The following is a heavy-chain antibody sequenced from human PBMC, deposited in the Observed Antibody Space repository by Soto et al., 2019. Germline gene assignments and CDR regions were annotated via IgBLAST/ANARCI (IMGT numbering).Heavy chain of an antibody. Sequence: GGSLRLSCTASGFTFGDYAMSWFRQAPGKGLEWVGFIRSKAYGGTTEYAASVKGRFTISRDDSKSIAYLQMNSLKTEDTAVYYCTRNPGREAGATSLDAFDIWGQGTMVTVSS. V-gene: IGHV3-49*03. D-gene: IGHD1-26*01. CDR2: IRSKAYGGTT. CDR3: TRNPGREAGATSLDAFDI. J-gene: IGHJ3*02. CDR1: GFTFGDYA.